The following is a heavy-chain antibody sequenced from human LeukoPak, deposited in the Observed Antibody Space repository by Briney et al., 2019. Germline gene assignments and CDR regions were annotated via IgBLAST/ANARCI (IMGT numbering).Heavy chain of an antibody. CDR1: GLTFNNYA. J-gene: IGHJ6*02. Sequence: GGSLRLSCAVSGLTFNNYAMSWVRQAPGKGLEWVSAISKSGDHTYYAASAKGRFTIYRDNSKNTQYLQMNSLRAEDTAVYYCATSWGPDTSAFRWGRDGMDVWGQGTTVTVSS. D-gene: IGHD3-16*01. CDR2: ISKSGDHT. V-gene: IGHV3-23*01. CDR3: ATSWGPDTSAFRWGRDGMDV.